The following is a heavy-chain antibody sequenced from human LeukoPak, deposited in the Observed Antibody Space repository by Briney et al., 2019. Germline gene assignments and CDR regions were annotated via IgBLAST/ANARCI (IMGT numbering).Heavy chain of an antibody. V-gene: IGHV1-8*01. CDR3: ARVFGQRLAVD. Sequence: ASVRVSCKASGYTFTTDDINWVRQASGRGLEWMGLISPGTGKTRYPQKFQGRVTMTRDTSINTVYMELSSLRSEDTAIYYCARVFGQRLAVDWGQGTPVTVSS. CDR2: ISPGTGKT. J-gene: IGHJ4*02. CDR1: GYTFTTDD. D-gene: IGHD6-25*01.